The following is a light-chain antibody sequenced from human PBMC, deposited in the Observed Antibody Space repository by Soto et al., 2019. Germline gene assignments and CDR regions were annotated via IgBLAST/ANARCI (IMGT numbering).Light chain of an antibody. CDR2: GAS. CDR1: QSVSSSF. V-gene: IGKV3-20*01. CDR3: QQVNSHPLT. Sequence: EIVLTQSPGTLSLSPGERATLSCRASQSVSSSFLAWYQQKPGQAPRLLIYGASSRATGIPDRFSGSGSGTDFTLTISRLEPEDFATYYCQQVNSHPLTFGGGTKV. J-gene: IGKJ4*01.